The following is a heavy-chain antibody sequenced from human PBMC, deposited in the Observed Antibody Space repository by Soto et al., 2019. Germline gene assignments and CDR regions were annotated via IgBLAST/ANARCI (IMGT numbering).Heavy chain of an antibody. CDR1: GGSINSYY. V-gene: IGHV4-59*01. CDR2: IYDSGSI. D-gene: IGHD1-26*01. CDR3: ARGPSGSYSRWFDP. J-gene: IGHJ5*02. Sequence: TSETLSLTCTVSGGSINSYYWSWIRQPPGKGLEWIGYIYDSGSIKYNPSLNSRVTISVDTSKSQSSLKLSSVTAADTAVYYCARGPSGSYSRWFDPWGQGTLVTVSS.